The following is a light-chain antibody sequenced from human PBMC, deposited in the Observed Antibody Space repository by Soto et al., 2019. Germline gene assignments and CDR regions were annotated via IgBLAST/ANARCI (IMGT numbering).Light chain of an antibody. Sequence: DIQMTQSPSTLSVSVGDRVTITCRASQTISSWLAWYQQKPGKAPKLLIYKASTLKSGVPSRFRGSGSGTEFTLTISSLQPDDFATYYCQHYNSYPEAFGHGTKVDIK. J-gene: IGKJ1*01. CDR2: KAS. CDR3: QHYNSYPEA. CDR1: QTISSW. V-gene: IGKV1-5*03.